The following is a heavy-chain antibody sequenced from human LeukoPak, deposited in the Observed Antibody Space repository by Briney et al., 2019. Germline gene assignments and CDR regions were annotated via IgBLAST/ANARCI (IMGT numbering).Heavy chain of an antibody. CDR1: GFTFSSYA. CDR2: ISGSGGST. V-gene: IGHV3-23*01. Sequence: PGGSLRLSCAASGFTFSSYAMSWVRQAPGKGLEWVSAISGSGGSTYYADSVKGRFTISRDNSKNTLYLQMNSLRAEDTAVYYCARDLGRVATIGMDNWFDPWGQGTLVTVSS. CDR3: ARDLGRVATIGMDNWFDP. D-gene: IGHD5-12*01. J-gene: IGHJ5*02.